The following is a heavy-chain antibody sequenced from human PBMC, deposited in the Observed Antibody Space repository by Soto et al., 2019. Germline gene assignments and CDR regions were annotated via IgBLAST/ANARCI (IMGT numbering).Heavy chain of an antibody. CDR3: ARAKTTVTTFDY. D-gene: IGHD4-17*01. CDR2: IYHSGST. J-gene: IGHJ4*02. V-gene: IGHV4-30-2*01. CDR1: GGSISSGGYS. Sequence: QLQLQESGSGLVKPSQTLSLTCAVSGGSISSGGYSWSWIRQPPGKGLECIGYIYHSGSTYYNPSLKSRVTMSVDRSKNQFSLKLSXVXAADTAVYYCARAKTTVTTFDYWGQGTLVTVSS.